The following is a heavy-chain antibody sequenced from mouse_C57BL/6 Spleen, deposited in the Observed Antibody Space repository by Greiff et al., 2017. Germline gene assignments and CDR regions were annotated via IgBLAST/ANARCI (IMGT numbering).Heavy chain of an antibody. J-gene: IGHJ3*01. CDR3: ARSDYYDGYYSAWFAY. D-gene: IGHD2-3*01. V-gene: IGHV1-64*01. CDR2: IHPNSGST. Sequence: VKLQQPGAELVKPGASVKLSCKASGYTFTSYWMHWVKQRPGQGLEWIGMIHPNSGSTNYNEKFKSKATLTVDKSSSTAYMQLSSLTSEDSAVYYCARSDYYDGYYSAWFAYWGQGTLVTVSA. CDR1: GYTFTSYW.